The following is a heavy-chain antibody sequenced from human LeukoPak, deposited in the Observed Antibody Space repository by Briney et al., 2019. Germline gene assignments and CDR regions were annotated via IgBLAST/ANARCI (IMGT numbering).Heavy chain of an antibody. Sequence: SVKVSCKASGYTFTDYYMHWVRQAPGQGLEWMGGIIPIFGTANYAQKFQGRVTITADKSTSTAYMELSSLRSEDTAVYYCARVRSLRYFDWPYDYWGQGTLVTVSS. V-gene: IGHV1-69*06. CDR1: GYTFTDYY. J-gene: IGHJ4*02. D-gene: IGHD3-9*01. CDR3: ARVRSLRYFDWPYDY. CDR2: IIPIFGTA.